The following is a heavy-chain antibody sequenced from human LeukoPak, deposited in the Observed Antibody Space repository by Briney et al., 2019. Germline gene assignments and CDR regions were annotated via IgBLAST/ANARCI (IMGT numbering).Heavy chain of an antibody. CDR1: GFTFSRYW. J-gene: IGHJ5*02. CDR2: IKQDGSEK. Sequence: GGSLRLSCAASGFTFSRYWMSWVRQAPGKGLEWVANIKQDGSEKYYVDSVKGRFTISRDNAKNSLYLQMSSLRAEDTAVYYCARVMGDTAMVSSWFDPWGQGTLVTVSS. CDR3: ARVMGDTAMVSSWFDP. D-gene: IGHD5-18*01. V-gene: IGHV3-7*01.